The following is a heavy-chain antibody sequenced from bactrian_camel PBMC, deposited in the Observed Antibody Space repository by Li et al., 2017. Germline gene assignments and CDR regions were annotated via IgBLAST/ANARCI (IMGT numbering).Heavy chain of an antibody. CDR1: ADALMY. V-gene: IGHV3S63*01. CDR3: GVGPRNRESCGRYTANF. Sequence: HVQLVESGGGSVQVGGSLRLSCSASADALMYMAWFRQAPGKEREGVARIATGSGNTYYADSVKGRFTNSLDNAKNLVYLQMSSLSPDDAGVYYCGVGPRNRESCGRYTANFWGQGTQVTVS. CDR2: IATGSGNT. J-gene: IGHJ4*01.